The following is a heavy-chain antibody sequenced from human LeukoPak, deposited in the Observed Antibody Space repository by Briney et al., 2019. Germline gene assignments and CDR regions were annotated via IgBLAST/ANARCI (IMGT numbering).Heavy chain of an antibody. CDR2: VSPNSGGT. D-gene: IGHD4-23*01. V-gene: IGHV1-2*02. CDR3: ARDSYGGNWSLGY. CDR1: GFTFTGYY. Sequence: ASMKLSFKASGFTFTGYYIHWVRQAPGQGLEWMGWVSPNSGGTNYAQMFQGRVTMTSDTSISTAYMELSRLTSDDTAVYYCARDSYGGNWSLGYWGQGTLVTVSS. J-gene: IGHJ4*02.